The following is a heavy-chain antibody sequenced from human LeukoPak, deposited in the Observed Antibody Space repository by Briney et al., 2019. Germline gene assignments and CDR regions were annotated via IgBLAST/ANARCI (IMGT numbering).Heavy chain of an antibody. D-gene: IGHD6-13*01. V-gene: IGHV3-72*01. CDR3: ATQKTGYSRDVGYFDL. CDR2: TRNKANSYTT. CDR1: GFTFSDHY. J-gene: IGHJ2*01. Sequence: PGGSLRLSCAASGFTFSDHYMDWVRQAPGKGLEWVGRTRNKANSYTTEYAASVKGRFTISRDDSKNSLYPQMNSLKTEDTAVYYCATQKTGYSRDVGYFDLWGRGTLVTVSS.